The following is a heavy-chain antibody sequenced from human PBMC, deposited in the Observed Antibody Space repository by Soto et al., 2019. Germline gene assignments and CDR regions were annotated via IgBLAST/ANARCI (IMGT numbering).Heavy chain of an antibody. V-gene: IGHV4-39*02. CDR3: AKVVVAATRHTDFDS. CDR1: GGSINSNNYY. D-gene: IGHD2-15*01. J-gene: IGHJ4*02. CDR2: IYYDGST. Sequence: SETLSLTCTVSGGSINSNNYYWAWIRQPPGKGLAWIASIYYDGSTYYNPSLKSRVSISVDTYKNHFSLKLSSATAADTAVYYCAKVVVAATRHTDFDSWGQGTLVTVSS.